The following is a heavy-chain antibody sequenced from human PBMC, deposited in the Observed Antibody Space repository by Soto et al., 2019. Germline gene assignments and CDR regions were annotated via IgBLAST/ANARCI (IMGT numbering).Heavy chain of an antibody. CDR3: AKDFAHNGFDS. CDR1: RGAVGDYW. V-gene: IGHV3-74*01. Sequence: GGSLRLSCEASRGAVGDYWMHWVRQAPGKGLVWVSRINRDANDIIYADSVKGRFTASRDNAKNMVFLQMNSLRVEDTAVYYFAKDFAHNGFDSWGQGTLVTVSS. J-gene: IGHJ5*01. CDR2: INRDANDI.